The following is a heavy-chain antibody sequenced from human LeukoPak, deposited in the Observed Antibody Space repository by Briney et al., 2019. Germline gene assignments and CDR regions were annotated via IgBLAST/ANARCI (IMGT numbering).Heavy chain of an antibody. CDR1: GYTFTGYY. Sequence: ASVKVSCKASGYTFTGYYMHWVRQPPGQGLEWMGIINPSGGSTSYAQKFQGRVTMTRDTSTSTVYMELSSLRSEDTAVYYCARSKEMATTRDAFDIWGQGTMVTVSS. D-gene: IGHD5-24*01. CDR3: ARSKEMATTRDAFDI. J-gene: IGHJ3*02. CDR2: INPSGGST. V-gene: IGHV1-46*01.